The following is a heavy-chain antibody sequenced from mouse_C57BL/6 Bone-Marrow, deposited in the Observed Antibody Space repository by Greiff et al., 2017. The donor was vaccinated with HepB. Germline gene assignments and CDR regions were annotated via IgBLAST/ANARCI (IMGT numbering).Heavy chain of an antibody. CDR3: AIPVWYFDV. Sequence: QVQLQQPGAELVKPGASVKVSCKASGYTFTSYWMHWVKQRPGQGLEWIGWIHPSDSDTNYNQKFKGKSTLTVDKTSSTASMQLSSLTSEDSAVYYWAIPVWYFDVWGTGTTVTVSS. D-gene: IGHD6-1*01. CDR2: IHPSDSDT. J-gene: IGHJ1*03. V-gene: IGHV1-74*01. CDR1: GYTFTSYW.